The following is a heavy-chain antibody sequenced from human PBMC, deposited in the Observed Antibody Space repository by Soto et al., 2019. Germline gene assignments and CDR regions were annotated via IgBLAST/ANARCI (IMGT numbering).Heavy chain of an antibody. V-gene: IGHV3-30*18. D-gene: IGHD2-2*01. CDR1: GFTFSSYG. CDR2: ISYDGSNK. CDR3: AKDRGYCSSTSCYFFDY. J-gene: IGHJ4*02. Sequence: GGSLSLSCAASGFTFSSYGMHWVRQAPGKGLEWVAVISYDGSNKYYADSVKGRFTISRDNSKNTLYLQMNSLRAEDTAVYYCAKDRGYCSSTSCYFFDYWGQGTLVTVSS.